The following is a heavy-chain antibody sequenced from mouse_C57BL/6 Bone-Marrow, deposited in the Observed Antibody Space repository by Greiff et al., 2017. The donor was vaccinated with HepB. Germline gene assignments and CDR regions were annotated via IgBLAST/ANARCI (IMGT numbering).Heavy chain of an antibody. CDR3: ARSDYYGSPWFAY. CDR2: INPSNGGT. V-gene: IGHV1-53*01. Sequence: QVQLQQPGTELVKPGASVKLSCKASGYTFTSYWMHWVKQRPGQGLEWIGNINPSNGGTNYNDKFKSKATLTVDKSSSTAYMQLSSLTSEDSAVYYCARSDYYGSPWFAYWGQGTLVTVSA. CDR1: GYTFTSYW. D-gene: IGHD1-1*01. J-gene: IGHJ3*01.